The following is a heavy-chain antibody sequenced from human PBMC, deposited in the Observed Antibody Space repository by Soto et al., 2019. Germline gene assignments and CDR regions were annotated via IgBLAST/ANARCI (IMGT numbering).Heavy chain of an antibody. CDR1: GFTFSSYG. J-gene: IGHJ4*02. D-gene: IGHD2-2*01. CDR2: IWFDGSNK. Sequence: QVQLLESEGGVVQPGGSLRLSCATSGFTFSSYGMHWVRQAPGKGLEWVELIWFDGSNKYYADSVKGRFTISRDNTKNTLLLHMHNLRAADTAVYYCAKSGLLGNCRSGTCYSDYWGQGTLVTVSS. V-gene: IGHV3-33*06. CDR3: AKSGLLGNCRSGTCYSDY.